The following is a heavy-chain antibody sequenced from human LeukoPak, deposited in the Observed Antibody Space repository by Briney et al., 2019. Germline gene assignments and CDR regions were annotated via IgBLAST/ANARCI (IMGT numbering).Heavy chain of an antibody. J-gene: IGHJ4*02. CDR2: INHSGST. CDR1: GGSFSGYY. V-gene: IGHV4-34*01. CDR3: ARGKMWGYSYGPIDY. Sequence: SETLSLTCAVYGGSFSGYYWSWIRQPPGKGLEWIGEINHSGSTNYNPSLKSRVTISVDTSKNKFSQKLSSVTAADTAVYYCARGKMWGYSYGPIDYWGQGTLVTVSS. D-gene: IGHD5-18*01.